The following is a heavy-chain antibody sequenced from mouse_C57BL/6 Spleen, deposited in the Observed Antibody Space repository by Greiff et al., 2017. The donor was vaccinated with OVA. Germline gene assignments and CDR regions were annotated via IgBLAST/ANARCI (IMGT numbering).Heavy chain of an antibody. Sequence: VQLQQPGAELVRPGSSVKLSCKASGYTFTSYWMHWVKQRPIQGLEWIGNIDPSDSETHYNHKFKDKATLTVDKSSSTAYMQRSRLTSEDSAVYCCARVTTVGGYYFDYWGQGTTLTVSS. CDR3: ARVTTVGGYYFDY. CDR1: GYTFTSYW. D-gene: IGHD1-1*01. J-gene: IGHJ2*01. CDR2: IDPSDSET. V-gene: IGHV1-52*01.